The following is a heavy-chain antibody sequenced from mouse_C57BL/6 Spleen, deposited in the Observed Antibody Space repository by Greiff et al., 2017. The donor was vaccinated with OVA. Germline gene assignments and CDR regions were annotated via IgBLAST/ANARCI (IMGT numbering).Heavy chain of an antibody. CDR1: GYTFTSYS. J-gene: IGHJ2*01. D-gene: IGHD3-3*01. V-gene: IGHV1-7*01. Sequence: QVQLQQSGAELAKPGASVKLSCKASGYTFTSYSMHWVKQRPGQGLEWIGYINPSSGYTKYNQKFKDQATFTADKSSSTAYMQLSSLTYEDSAVYYCARSRDIDYWGQGTTLTVSS. CDR3: ARSRDIDY. CDR2: INPSSGYT.